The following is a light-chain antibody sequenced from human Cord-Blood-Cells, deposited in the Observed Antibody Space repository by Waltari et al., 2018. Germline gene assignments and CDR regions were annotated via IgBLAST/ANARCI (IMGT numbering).Light chain of an antibody. J-gene: IGLJ3*02. CDR2: DVS. Sequence: QSSLTQPASASGCPGHSITISCPGTSCDVGVYNYVSWYQQHPGKAPQLMIYDVSKRPSGVSNRFSGYKSGNTASLTISGLQAEDEADYYCSSYTSSSSWVFGGGTKLTVL. CDR1: SCDVGVYNY. CDR3: SSYTSSSSWV. V-gene: IGLV2-14*01.